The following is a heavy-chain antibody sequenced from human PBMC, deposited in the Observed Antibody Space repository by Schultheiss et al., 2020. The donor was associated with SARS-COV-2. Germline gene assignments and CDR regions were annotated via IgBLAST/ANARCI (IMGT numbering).Heavy chain of an antibody. CDR1: GGSISSSNFY. CDR3: ARGDVRVGALDY. CDR2: IYYSGST. Sequence: LRLSCVVSGGSISSSNFYWGWIRQSPGKGLEWIGYIYYSGSTYYNPSLKSRVTISVDTSKNQFSLKLSSVTAADTAVYYCARGDVRVGALDYWGQGTLVTVSS. J-gene: IGHJ4*02. D-gene: IGHD1-26*01. V-gene: IGHV4-31*11.